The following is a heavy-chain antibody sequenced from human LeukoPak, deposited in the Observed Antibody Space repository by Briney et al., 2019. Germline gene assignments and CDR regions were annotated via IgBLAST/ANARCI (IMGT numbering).Heavy chain of an antibody. D-gene: IGHD3-10*02. Sequence: GGSLKLSCAASGFTFSAFNMNWVRQAPGEGLEWLSYISYTGSNKYYADSVKGRFTISRDNAKNSLYLQMNSLRVEDTAVYFCARVFVGENFDYWGQGTLVTVSS. V-gene: IGHV3-48*04. CDR1: GFTFSAFN. CDR2: ISYTGSNK. J-gene: IGHJ4*02. CDR3: ARVFVGENFDY.